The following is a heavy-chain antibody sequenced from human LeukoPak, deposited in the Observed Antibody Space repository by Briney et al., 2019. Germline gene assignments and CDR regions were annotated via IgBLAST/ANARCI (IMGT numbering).Heavy chain of an antibody. V-gene: IGHV3-23*01. Sequence: GGSLRLSCAASGLTFSTYVMNWVRQAPGKGLEWVSTINRGRDGTYYADSVRGRITVSRDNSRNTLYLQMNFLGVEDTAVYYCANSEFYVSGKYAGLVNWGQGTLVTVSS. D-gene: IGHD3-10*01. CDR3: ANSEFYVSGKYAGLVN. J-gene: IGHJ4*02. CDR2: INRGRDGT. CDR1: GLTFSTYV.